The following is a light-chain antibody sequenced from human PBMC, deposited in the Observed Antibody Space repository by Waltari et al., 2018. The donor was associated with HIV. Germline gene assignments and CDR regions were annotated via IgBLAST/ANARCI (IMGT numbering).Light chain of an antibody. CDR1: QDINKY. Sequence: IQVTQSPSSLSASVGDRVTITCQASQDINKYLNWYQQRLGKAPKLLIYDASNLETGVPSRFSGAGSGTEFTFNISSLQPEDFATYYCQQYEKIPLTFGEGTRVDIK. V-gene: IGKV1-33*01. J-gene: IGKJ3*01. CDR3: QQYEKIPLT. CDR2: DAS.